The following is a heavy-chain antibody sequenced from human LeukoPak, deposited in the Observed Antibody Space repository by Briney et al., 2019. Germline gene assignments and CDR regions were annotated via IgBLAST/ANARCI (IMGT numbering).Heavy chain of an antibody. CDR1: VGSISSYY. Sequence: SETLSLTCSVSVGSISSYYWSWIRQPPGKGLEWIGYIYYTGSTNYNPSLKSRVTISVDTSKNQFSLKLSSVTAADTAVYYCARGFGPVGAGWGYYFDYWGQGTLVTVSS. CDR2: IYYTGST. V-gene: IGHV4-59*01. J-gene: IGHJ4*02. D-gene: IGHD1-26*01. CDR3: ARGFGPVGAGWGYYFDY.